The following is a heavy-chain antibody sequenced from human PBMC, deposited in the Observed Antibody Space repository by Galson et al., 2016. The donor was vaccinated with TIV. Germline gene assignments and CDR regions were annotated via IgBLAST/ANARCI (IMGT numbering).Heavy chain of an antibody. CDR3: AKDTYYYDSGSYREEHPYYYFMDV. V-gene: IGHV4-30-4*08. Sequence: LRLSCAASGEFTFSNYAMTWIRQPPGKGLEWIGNIHYSGSTYYKASLKSRVTISVDTSKNEFSLKLRSVTAADTAVYYCAKDTYYYDSGSYREEHPYYYFMDVWGIGTTVTVSS. CDR2: IHYSGST. D-gene: IGHD3-22*01. CDR1: GEFTFSNYA. J-gene: IGHJ6*03.